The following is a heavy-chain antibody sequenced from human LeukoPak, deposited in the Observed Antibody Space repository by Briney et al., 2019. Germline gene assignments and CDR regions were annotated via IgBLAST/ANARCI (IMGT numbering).Heavy chain of an antibody. V-gene: IGHV3-7*01. D-gene: IGHD2-21*02. CDR1: GFTFSTYW. J-gene: IGHJ4*02. CDR3: ATDRDNSDWQKRFDS. CDR2: INQDASEI. Sequence: GGSLRLSCAASGFTFSTYWMNWYCQAPGKGLEWVGNINQDASEINYVDSVRGRFTISRDNAKNSLHLQMNSLRAEDTAVYYCATDRDNSDWQKRFDSWGQGTLVTVSS.